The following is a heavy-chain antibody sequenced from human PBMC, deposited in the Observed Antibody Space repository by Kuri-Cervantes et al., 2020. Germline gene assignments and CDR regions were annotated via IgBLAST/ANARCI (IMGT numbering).Heavy chain of an antibody. Sequence: GESLKISCAASGFTFSGYAMHWVRQVPGKGLEWVAVISYDGSNKYYADSVKGRFTISRDNSKNTLYLQMNSLRAEDTAVYYCARDHLSCSGGSCYSWNWYFDLWGRGTLVTVSS. CDR2: ISYDGSNK. J-gene: IGHJ2*01. CDR3: ARDHLSCSGGSCYSWNWYFDL. CDR1: GFTFSGYA. D-gene: IGHD2-15*01. V-gene: IGHV3-30-3*01.